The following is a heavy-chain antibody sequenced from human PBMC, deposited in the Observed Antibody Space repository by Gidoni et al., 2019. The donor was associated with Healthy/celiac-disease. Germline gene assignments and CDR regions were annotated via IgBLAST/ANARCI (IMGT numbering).Heavy chain of an antibody. CDR1: GGTFSSYT. CDR2: IIPILGIA. J-gene: IGHJ6*02. CDR3: AREVMEGGGSPIDPHQISYGMDV. D-gene: IGHD2-15*01. Sequence: CKASGGTFSSYTISWVRQAPGQGLEWMGRIIPILGIANYAQKFQGRVTITADKSTSTAYMELSSLRSEDTAVYYCAREVMEGGGSPIDPHQISYGMDVWGQGTTVTVSS. V-gene: IGHV1-69*04.